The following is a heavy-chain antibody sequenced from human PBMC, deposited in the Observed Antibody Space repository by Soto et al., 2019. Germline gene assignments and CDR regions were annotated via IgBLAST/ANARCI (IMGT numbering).Heavy chain of an antibody. Sequence: SETLSPTCTVSGGSISSYYWSWIRQPPGKGLEWIGYIYYSGSTNYNPSLKSRVTISVDTSKNQFSLKLSSVTAADTAVYYCEIADWGSGWLNWFDPWGQGTLATVYS. CDR2: IYYSGST. CDR1: GGSISSYY. V-gene: IGHV4-59*01. J-gene: IGHJ5*02. D-gene: IGHD6-19*01. CDR3: EIADWGSGWLNWFDP.